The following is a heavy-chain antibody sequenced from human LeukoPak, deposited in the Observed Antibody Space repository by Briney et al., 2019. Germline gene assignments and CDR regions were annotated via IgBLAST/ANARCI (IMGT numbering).Heavy chain of an antibody. D-gene: IGHD3-9*01. CDR1: GGSLSSYY. V-gene: IGHV4-59*12. CDR2: IYYSGST. CDR3: ARARGYDILTGYYNGRLFDY. J-gene: IGHJ4*02. Sequence: SETLSLTCTVSGGSLSSYYWSWIRQPPGKGLEWIGYIYYSGSTNYNPSLKGRVTISVDTSKNQFSLKLSSVTAADTAVYYCARARGYDILTGYYNGRLFDYWGQGTLVTVSS.